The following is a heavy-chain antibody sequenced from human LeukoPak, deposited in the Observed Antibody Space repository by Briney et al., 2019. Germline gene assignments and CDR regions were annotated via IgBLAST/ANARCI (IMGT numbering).Heavy chain of an antibody. J-gene: IGHJ6*03. CDR3: ARDEADFWSGYSHLYYMDV. D-gene: IGHD3-3*01. CDR1: GGSISSYY. V-gene: IGHV4-59*01. Sequence: SETLSLTCTVSGGSISSYYWSWIRQPPGKGLEWIGYIYYSGSTNYNPSLKSRVTISVDTSKNQFSLKLSSVTAADTAVYYCARDEADFWSGYSHLYYMDVWGKGTTVTVSS. CDR2: IYYSGST.